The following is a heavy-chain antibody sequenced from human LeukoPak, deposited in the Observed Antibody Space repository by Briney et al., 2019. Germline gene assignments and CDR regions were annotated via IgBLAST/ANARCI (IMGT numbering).Heavy chain of an antibody. CDR1: GYTFTGYY. Sequence: ASVKVSCKASGYTFTGYYMHWVRQAPGQGLEWMGWINPNSGGTNYAQKFQGRVTMTRDTSISTAYMELSRLRSDDTAVYYCARSPYGSGSYYDDWGQGTLVTVSS. J-gene: IGHJ4*02. CDR2: INPNSGGT. D-gene: IGHD3-10*01. V-gene: IGHV1-2*02. CDR3: ARSPYGSGSYYDD.